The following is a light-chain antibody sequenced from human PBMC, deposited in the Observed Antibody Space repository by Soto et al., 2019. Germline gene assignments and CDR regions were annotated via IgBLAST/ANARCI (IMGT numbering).Light chain of an antibody. V-gene: IGKV1-12*01. J-gene: IGKJ4*01. CDR1: QDINIW. Sequence: DIQVTQSPSSVSASVGDRVTITCRASQDINIWLAWYQQKQGLSPNLLIYRASRLIGGVPSRFSCSGSGTNFSLTIRSLQPADLATYYCQQGKDFPLTFGGGTKVEIK. CDR2: RAS. CDR3: QQGKDFPLT.